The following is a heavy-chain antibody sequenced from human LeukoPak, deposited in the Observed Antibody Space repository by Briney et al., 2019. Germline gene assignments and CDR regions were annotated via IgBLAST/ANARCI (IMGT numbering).Heavy chain of an antibody. CDR3: AREGSSTILRYYYMDV. CDR2: INPNSGGT. V-gene: IGHV1-2*02. Sequence: VASVKVSCKSSGYTFTGYYMHWVRQAPGQGLEWMGWINPNSGGTNYAQKFQGRVTMTRDTSISTAYMELSRLRSDDTAVYYCAREGSSTILRYYYMDVWGKGTTVTVSS. D-gene: IGHD6-6*01. CDR1: GYTFTGYY. J-gene: IGHJ6*03.